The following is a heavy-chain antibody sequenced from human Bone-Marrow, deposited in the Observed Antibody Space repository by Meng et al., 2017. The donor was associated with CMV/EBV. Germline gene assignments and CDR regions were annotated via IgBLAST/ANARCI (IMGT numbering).Heavy chain of an antibody. J-gene: IGHJ6*02. D-gene: IGHD1-26*01. CDR3: ARSLGDQISFWGLLGNQLYGMDV. Sequence: GGSLRLSCTVSGGSISSYYWSWIRQPPGKGLEWVSGINWNSGTIAYADSVRGRFTISRDNDRGSLYLQMNSLRAEDAALYYCARSLGDQISFWGLLGNQLYGMDVWGQGTTVTVSS. CDR1: GGSISSYY. V-gene: IGHV3-9*01. CDR2: INWNSGTI.